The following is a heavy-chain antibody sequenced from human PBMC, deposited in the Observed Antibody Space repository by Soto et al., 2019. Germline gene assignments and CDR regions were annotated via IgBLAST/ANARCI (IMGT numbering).Heavy chain of an antibody. CDR3: ARSWKQDWFDP. V-gene: IGHV4-59*01. CDR1: GGSISSYY. Sequence: SETLSLTCTVSGGSISSYYWSWIRQPPEKGLEWIGYIYYRGSTNYNPSLKSRVTISVDTSKNQFSLKLSSVTAADTAVYYCARSWKQDWFDPWGQGTLVTVSS. CDR2: IYYRGST. J-gene: IGHJ5*02. D-gene: IGHD1-1*01.